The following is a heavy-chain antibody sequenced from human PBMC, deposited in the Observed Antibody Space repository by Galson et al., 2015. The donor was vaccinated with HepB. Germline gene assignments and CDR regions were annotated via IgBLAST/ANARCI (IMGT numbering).Heavy chain of an antibody. Sequence: SLRLSCAASGFTFSSYAMSWVRQAPGKGLEWVSAISGSGGSTYYADSVKGRFTISRDNSKNTLYLQMNSLRAEDTAVYYCAKNWGYCSSTSCPPDFDYWGQGTLVTVSS. CDR2: ISGSGGST. J-gene: IGHJ4*02. D-gene: IGHD2-2*01. V-gene: IGHV3-23*01. CDR1: GFTFSSYA. CDR3: AKNWGYCSSTSCPPDFDY.